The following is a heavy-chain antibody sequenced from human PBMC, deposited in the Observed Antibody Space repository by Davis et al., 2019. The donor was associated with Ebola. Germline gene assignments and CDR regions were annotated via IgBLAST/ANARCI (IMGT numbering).Heavy chain of an antibody. J-gene: IGHJ5*02. CDR3: ARDRVTMLRGVIITRNWFDP. CDR1: GYTFTGYY. CDR2: INPNSGGT. V-gene: IGHV1-2*06. Sequence: ASVKVSCKASGYTFTGYYIHWVRPAPGQGLEWMGRINPNSGGTNYAQKFQGRVTMTRDTSISTAYMELSRLRSDDTAVYYCARDRVTMLRGVIITRNWFDPWGQGTLVTVSS. D-gene: IGHD3-10*01.